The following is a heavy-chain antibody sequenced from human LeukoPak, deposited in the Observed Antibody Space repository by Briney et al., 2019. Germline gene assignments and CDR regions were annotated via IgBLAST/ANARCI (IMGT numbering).Heavy chain of an antibody. V-gene: IGHV4-59*01. Sequence: SETLSLTCTVSGGSISSYYWSWIRQPPGKGLEWIGYIYYSGSTNYNPSLKSRVTISVDTSKNQFSLKLSSVTAADTAVYYCARGVGSSDWKKLTYYYGMDVWGQGTTVTVSS. CDR2: IYYSGST. J-gene: IGHJ6*02. CDR3: ARGVGSSDWKKLTYYYGMDV. CDR1: GGSISSYY. D-gene: IGHD6-19*01.